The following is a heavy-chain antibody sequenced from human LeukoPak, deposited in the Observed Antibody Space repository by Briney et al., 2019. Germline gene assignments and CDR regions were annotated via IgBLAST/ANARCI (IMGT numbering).Heavy chain of an antibody. J-gene: IGHJ4*02. V-gene: IGHV4-39*07. D-gene: IGHD4-11*01. CDR2: IYYSGRT. CDR1: DDSISSSSYY. Sequence: SETLSLTCTASDDSISSSSYYWGWIRQPPGKGLEWIGSIYYSGRTFYNPSLKSRVTISVDTSKKQFSLNLSSVTAADTAVYYCARDRKRTVDYWGQGTLVTVSS. CDR3: ARDRKRTVDY.